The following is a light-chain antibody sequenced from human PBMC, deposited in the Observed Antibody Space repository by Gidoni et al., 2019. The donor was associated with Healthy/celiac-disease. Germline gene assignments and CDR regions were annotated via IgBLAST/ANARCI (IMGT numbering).Light chain of an antibody. CDR1: QGIRNY. CDR2: AAS. Sequence: DIQMPQSTSSLSASVGDRVTITCRASQGIRNYLAWYQQKPGKVPKLLIYAASTLQSGVPSRFSGSGSGTDFTLTISSLQPEDVATYYCQKYNSAPSITFXQXTRLEIK. CDR3: QKYNSAPSIT. J-gene: IGKJ5*01. V-gene: IGKV1-27*01.